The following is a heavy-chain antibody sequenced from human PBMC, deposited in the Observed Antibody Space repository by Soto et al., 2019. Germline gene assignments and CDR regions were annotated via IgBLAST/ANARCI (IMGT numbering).Heavy chain of an antibody. J-gene: IGHJ4*02. V-gene: IGHV3-23*01. CDR3: AKETAIVGEPCFDY. Sequence: PGGSLRLSCAASGFTFSSFAMSWVRQAPGKGLEWVSGINAAGDGAYYADSVKGRFTISRDNSKNTLYLQMNSLRAEDTAVYYCAKETAIVGEPCFDYWGQGTLVTVSS. CDR1: GFTFSSFA. D-gene: IGHD1-26*01. CDR2: INAAGDGA.